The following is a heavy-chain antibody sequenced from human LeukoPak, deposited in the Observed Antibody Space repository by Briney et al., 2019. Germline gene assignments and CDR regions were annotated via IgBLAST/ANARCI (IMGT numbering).Heavy chain of an antibody. CDR3: ARQSGSYTY. Sequence: PGGSLRLSCAASRFTFSSYGMHWVRQAPGKGLEWVANIKQDGSEKYYVDSVKGRFTISRDNAKNSLYLQMNSLRAEDTAVYYCARQSGSYTYWGQGTLVTVSS. D-gene: IGHD1-26*01. J-gene: IGHJ4*02. V-gene: IGHV3-7*01. CDR2: IKQDGSEK. CDR1: RFTFSSYG.